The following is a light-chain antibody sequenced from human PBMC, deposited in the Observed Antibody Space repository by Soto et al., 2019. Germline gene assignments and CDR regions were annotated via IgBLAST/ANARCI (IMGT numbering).Light chain of an antibody. CDR2: GAS. Sequence: EVVLTQSPGTLSLSPGEGATLSCRASQSVRSGSLAWYQQKPGQAPRLLIFGASSRATDTPARFSGSGSGTDFTLTITRVDTEDFAVYYCHYYADSPYTFGQGTRLEI. CDR3: HYYADSPYT. V-gene: IGKV3-20*01. J-gene: IGKJ2*01. CDR1: QSVRSGS.